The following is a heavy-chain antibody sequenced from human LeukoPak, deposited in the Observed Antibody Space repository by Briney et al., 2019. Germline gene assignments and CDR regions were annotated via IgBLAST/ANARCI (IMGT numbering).Heavy chain of an antibody. CDR3: ARVILHCSSTSCYGVFDY. CDR2: IFYSGSI. V-gene: IGHV4-39*07. CDR1: GDSINSSTSY. J-gene: IGHJ4*02. D-gene: IGHD2-2*01. Sequence: SETLSLTCSVSGDSINSSTSYWGWVRQPPGKGLEWIGTIFYSGSIYNNPSLKSRVTISVDTSKNQFSLKLSSVTAADTAVYYCARVILHCSSTSCYGVFDYWGQGTLVTVSS.